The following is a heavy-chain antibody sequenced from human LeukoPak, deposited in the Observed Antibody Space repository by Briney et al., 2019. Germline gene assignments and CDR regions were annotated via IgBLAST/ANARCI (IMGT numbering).Heavy chain of an antibody. J-gene: IGHJ4*02. CDR1: GFTFSSYA. D-gene: IGHD6-13*01. V-gene: IGHV3-64*04. CDR2: ISSNGGST. CDR3: ARTGYSSSWYGGY. Sequence: PGGSLRLSCSASGFTFSSYAMHWVRQAPGKGLEYVSAISSNGGSTYYADSVKGRFTISRDNSKNTLYLQMNSLRAEDTAVYYCARTGYSSSWYGGYWGQGTLVTVSS.